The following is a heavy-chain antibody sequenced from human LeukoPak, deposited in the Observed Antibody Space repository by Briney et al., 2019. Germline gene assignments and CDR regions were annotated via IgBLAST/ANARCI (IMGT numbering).Heavy chain of an antibody. CDR1: GGSISSGGYY. CDR3: ASAGDTAEKFDY. Sequence: PSQTLSLTCTVSGGSISSGGYYWSWIRQHPGKGLEWIGYIYYSGSTYYNPSLKSRVSISVDTSKNQFSLKLSSVTAADTAVYYCASAGDTAEKFDYWGQGTLVTVSS. D-gene: IGHD5-18*01. J-gene: IGHJ4*02. CDR2: IYYSGST. V-gene: IGHV4-31*03.